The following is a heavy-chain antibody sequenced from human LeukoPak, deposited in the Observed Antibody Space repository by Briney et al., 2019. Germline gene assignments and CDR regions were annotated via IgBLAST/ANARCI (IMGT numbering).Heavy chain of an antibody. Sequence: SETLSLTCTVSSGSVSSGSYYWSWIRQPPGKGLEWIGSIYYSGSTHHNPSLKSRVTILVDTSKNQFSLKLSSVTAADTAVYYCARLNYYDSGSYYFDFWGQGTLVTVSS. CDR1: SGSVSSGSYY. V-gene: IGHV4-39*01. CDR3: ARLNYYDSGSYYFDF. CDR2: IYYSGST. D-gene: IGHD3-10*01. J-gene: IGHJ4*02.